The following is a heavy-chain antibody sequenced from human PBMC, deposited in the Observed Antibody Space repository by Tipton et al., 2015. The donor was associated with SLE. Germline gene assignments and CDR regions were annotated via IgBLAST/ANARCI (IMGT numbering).Heavy chain of an antibody. D-gene: IGHD3-22*01. Sequence: TLSLTCDVSGYSISSGYYWGWIRQPPGKGLEWIGSIYHRGSTRYNPSLKSRVTLSLDTSKNQFSLKLTSVTAADTAVYFCARSNSGLYDAFDIWGQGTLFSVSS. CDR3: ARSNSGLYDAFDI. V-gene: IGHV4-38-2*01. J-gene: IGHJ3*02. CDR2: IYHRGST. CDR1: GYSISSGYY.